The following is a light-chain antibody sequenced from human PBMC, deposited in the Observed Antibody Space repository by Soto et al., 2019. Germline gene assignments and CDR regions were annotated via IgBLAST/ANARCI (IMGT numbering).Light chain of an antibody. Sequence: EIVMTQSPATLSVSPGERATLSCRASQSVSSNLAWYQQRPGQAPRLLIYGASTRATGISARFSGSGSGTELTLTISSLQSEDFAVYYCQQYKSWPPLTFGGGTKVEI. CDR3: QQYKSWPPLT. V-gene: IGKV3-15*01. J-gene: IGKJ4*01. CDR1: QSVSSN. CDR2: GAS.